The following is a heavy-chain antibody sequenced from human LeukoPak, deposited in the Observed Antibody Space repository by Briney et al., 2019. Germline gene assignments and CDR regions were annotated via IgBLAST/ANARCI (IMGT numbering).Heavy chain of an antibody. Sequence: SETLSLTCTVSGGSISSSSYYWGWIRQPPGKGLEWIGSIYYSGSTYYNPSLKSRVTISVDTSKNQFSLKLSSVTAADTAVYYCARVVRGIVVAEAWFDPWGQGTLVTASS. CDR1: GGSISSSSYY. V-gene: IGHV4-39*07. CDR2: IYYSGST. CDR3: ARVVRGIVVAEAWFDP. J-gene: IGHJ5*02. D-gene: IGHD3-22*01.